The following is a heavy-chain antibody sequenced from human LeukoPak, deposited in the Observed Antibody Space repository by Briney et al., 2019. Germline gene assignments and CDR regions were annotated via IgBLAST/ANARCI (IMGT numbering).Heavy chain of an antibody. Sequence: SETLSLTCTASGSSMSSDYYWGWIRQPPGKGLEWIGSIYHSGTTYYNPSLKSRVTISVDTSKNQFSLKLSSVTAADTAVYYCARDLGQLWGLWFGELLPWGQGTLVTVSS. D-gene: IGHD3-10*01. V-gene: IGHV4-38-2*02. CDR3: ARDLGQLWGLWFGELLP. CDR2: IYHSGTT. CDR1: GSSMSSDYY. J-gene: IGHJ4*02.